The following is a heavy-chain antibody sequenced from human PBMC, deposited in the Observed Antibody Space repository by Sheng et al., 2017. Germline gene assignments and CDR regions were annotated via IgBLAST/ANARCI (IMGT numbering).Heavy chain of an antibody. V-gene: IGHV4-61*02. J-gene: IGHJ3*02. CDR1: GGSISSGSYY. CDR2: IYASGST. CDR3: ARRWYGAFDI. D-gene: IGHD2-15*01. Sequence: QVQLQESGPGLVKPSQTLSLTCTVSGGSISSGSYYWSWIRQPAGKGLEWIGRIYASGSTNYNPSLQSRVTISVDTSKNQFSLKLSSVTAADTAVYYCARRWYGAFDIWGQGTMVTVSS.